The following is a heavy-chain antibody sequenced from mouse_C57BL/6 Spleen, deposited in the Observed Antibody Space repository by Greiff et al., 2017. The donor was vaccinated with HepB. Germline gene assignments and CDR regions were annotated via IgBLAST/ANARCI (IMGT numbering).Heavy chain of an antibody. D-gene: IGHD1-1*01. CDR1: GFTFSSYA. CDR3: ASYGSSLFDY. CDR2: ISDGGSYT. Sequence: DVMLVESGGGLVKPGGSLKLSCAASGFTFSSYAMSWVRQTPEKRLEWVATISDGGSYTYYPDNVKGRFTISRDNAKNNLYLQMSHLKSEDTAMYYCASYGSSLFDYWGQGTTLTVSS. J-gene: IGHJ2*01. V-gene: IGHV5-4*03.